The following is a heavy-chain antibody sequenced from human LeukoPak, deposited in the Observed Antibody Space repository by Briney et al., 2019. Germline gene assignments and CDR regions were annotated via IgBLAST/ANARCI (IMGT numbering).Heavy chain of an antibody. D-gene: IGHD3-22*01. J-gene: IGHJ4*02. CDR3: ARVVEGRLRRLLLPYYFDY. Sequence: GASVKVSCKASGYTFTSYGIGWVRQAPGQGLEWMGWIGAYNGNANYAQKLQGRVTMTTHTSTSTAYMELRSLRSDDTAVYYCARVVEGRLRRLLLPYYFDYWGQGTLVTVSS. CDR2: IGAYNGNA. CDR1: GYTFTSYG. V-gene: IGHV1-18*01.